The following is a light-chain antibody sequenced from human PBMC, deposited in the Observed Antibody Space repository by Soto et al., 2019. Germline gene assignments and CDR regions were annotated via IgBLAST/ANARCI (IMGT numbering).Light chain of an antibody. CDR3: QQYNNWPRT. J-gene: IGKJ1*01. CDR2: ETS. Sequence: EIVLTQSPGTLSLSPGDRATLSCRASQTVSNIYLVWYQQRPGQAPRLLIYETSIRASGIPARFSGSGSGTEFTLTISSLQSEDFAVYYCQQYNNWPRTFGQGTKVDIK. CDR1: QTVSNI. V-gene: IGKV3D-15*01.